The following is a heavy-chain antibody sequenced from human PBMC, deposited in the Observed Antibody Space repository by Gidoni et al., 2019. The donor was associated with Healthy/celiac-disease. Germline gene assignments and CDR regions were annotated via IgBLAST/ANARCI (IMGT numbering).Heavy chain of an antibody. CDR1: GFTFRSYG. D-gene: IGHD3-16*01. J-gene: IGHJ6*02. CDR3: AKDDGGGNYYYYGMDV. V-gene: IGHV3-30*18. Sequence: QVQLVESGGGVVQPGRSLRLSCAASGFTFRSYGMHWVRQAPGKGLEWVAVISYDGSNKYYADSVKGRFTISRDNSKNTLYLQMNSLRAEDTAVYYCAKDDGGGNYYYYGMDVWGQGTTVTVSS. CDR2: ISYDGSNK.